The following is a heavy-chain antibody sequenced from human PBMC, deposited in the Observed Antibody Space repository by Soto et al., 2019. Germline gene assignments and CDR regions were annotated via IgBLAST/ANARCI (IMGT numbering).Heavy chain of an antibody. D-gene: IGHD5-18*01. CDR3: ARLPRTDRAGAGGG. CDR1: GGSISSGGYY. V-gene: IGHV4-31*03. CDR2: IYYSGST. J-gene: IGHJ4*02. Sequence: QVQLQESGPGLVKPSQTLSLTCTVSGGSISSGGYYWSWIRQHPGKGLEWIGYIYYSGSTYYNPSLKSRVTISVDTAKNPFPPKLSSVTAAEAGVYYGARLPRTDRAGAGGGWGQGTLVTVSS.